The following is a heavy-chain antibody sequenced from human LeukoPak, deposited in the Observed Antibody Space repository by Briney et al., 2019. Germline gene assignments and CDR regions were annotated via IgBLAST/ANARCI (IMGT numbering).Heavy chain of an antibody. Sequence: PGRSLRLSCAASGFTFDDYAMHWVRQAPGKCLEWVSGISWNSGSIGYADSVKGRFTISRDNAKNSLYLQMNSLRAEDTALYYCAKASSYGPEDWFDPWGQGTLVTVSS. CDR3: AKASSYGPEDWFDP. CDR1: GFTFDDYA. CDR2: ISWNSGSI. D-gene: IGHD5-18*01. J-gene: IGHJ5*02. V-gene: IGHV3-9*01.